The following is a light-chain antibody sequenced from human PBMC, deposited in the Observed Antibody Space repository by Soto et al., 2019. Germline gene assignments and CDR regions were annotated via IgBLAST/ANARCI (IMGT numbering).Light chain of an antibody. CDR1: QSVSNY. J-gene: IGKJ5*01. Sequence: DIVLTQSPATLSLSPGERATLSCRASQSVSNYLAWYQQRPGQAPRFLIYGASSRATGIPDRFSGSGSGTDFTLTISRLEPEDFAVYYCQQYGGTPPITFGQGTRLEIK. V-gene: IGKV3-20*01. CDR3: QQYGGTPPIT. CDR2: GAS.